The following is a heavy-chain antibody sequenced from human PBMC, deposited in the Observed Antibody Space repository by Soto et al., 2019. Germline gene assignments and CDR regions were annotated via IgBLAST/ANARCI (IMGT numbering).Heavy chain of an antibody. CDR3: ACTNYYDSSGYYTSLDY. J-gene: IGHJ4*02. CDR2: INPSGGST. D-gene: IGHD3-22*01. V-gene: IGHV1-46*01. Sequence: QVQLVQSGAEVKKPGASVKVSCKASGYTFTSYYMHWVRQAPGQGLEWMGIINPSGGSTSYAQKFQGRVTMTRDTSMSTVYMELSSLRSEDTAVYYCACTNYYDSSGYYTSLDYWGQGTLVTVSS. CDR1: GYTFTSYY.